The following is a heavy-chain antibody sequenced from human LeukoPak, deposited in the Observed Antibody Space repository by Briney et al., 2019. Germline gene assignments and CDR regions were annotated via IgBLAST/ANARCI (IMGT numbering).Heavy chain of an antibody. CDR1: GYTFTGYY. J-gene: IGHJ4*02. CDR3: ARDSSLYSSGWRFDY. D-gene: IGHD6-19*01. CDR2: INPNSGST. Sequence: ASVKVSCKASGYTFTGYYMHWVRQAPGQGLEWMGWINPNSGSTNYAQKFQGRVTMTRDTSISTAYMELSRLRSDDTAVYYCARDSSLYSSGWRFDYWGQGTLVTVSS. V-gene: IGHV1-2*02.